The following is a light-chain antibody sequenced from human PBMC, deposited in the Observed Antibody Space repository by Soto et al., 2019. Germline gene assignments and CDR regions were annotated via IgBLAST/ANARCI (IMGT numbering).Light chain of an antibody. CDR3: QQYNSYWT. Sequence: DIQMTQSPSTLSASVGDRVTITCRASQSISSYLAWYQQKPGKAPKLLIYKTSNLQTGVPSRFSGSGSGTEFTLTISSLQHDDFATYYCQQYNSYWTFGQGTKVELK. V-gene: IGKV1-5*03. CDR1: QSISSY. J-gene: IGKJ1*01. CDR2: KTS.